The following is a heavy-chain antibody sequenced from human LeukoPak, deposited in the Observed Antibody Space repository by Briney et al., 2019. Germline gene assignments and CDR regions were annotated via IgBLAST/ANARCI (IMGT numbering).Heavy chain of an antibody. V-gene: IGHV1-18*01. CDR3: ARGGRDGMDV. CDR2: VSAYDGST. Sequence: ASVKVSCKASGYSFTSYGFTWVRRAPGQGLEWMGCVSAYDGSTNYAQKIRGRVTMTTDASKNTVYMELRSLRFDDTAVYYCARGGRDGMDVWGQGTTVTVSS. D-gene: IGHD3-10*01. J-gene: IGHJ6*02. CDR1: GYSFTSYG.